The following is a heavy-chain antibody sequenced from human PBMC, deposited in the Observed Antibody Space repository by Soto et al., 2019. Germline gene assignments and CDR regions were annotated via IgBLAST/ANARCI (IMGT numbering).Heavy chain of an antibody. Sequence: QDHLVESGGGVVQPGRSLRLSCAASGFTFSSYGMHWVRQAPGKGLEWVAVIWYDGSKKYYADSVKGRFTISRDNSKNKLYLEMHSLGTEDTAVYYCAKDRGALRWAEEHYYFDYWCQGTLFTVSS. D-gene: IGHD4-17*01. V-gene: IGHV3-30*18. CDR3: AKDRGALRWAEEHYYFDY. CDR2: IWYDGSKK. J-gene: IGHJ4*02. CDR1: GFTFSSYG.